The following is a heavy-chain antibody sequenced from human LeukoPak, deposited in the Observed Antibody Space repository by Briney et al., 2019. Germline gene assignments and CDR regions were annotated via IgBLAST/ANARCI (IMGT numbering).Heavy chain of an antibody. CDR3: AREDFGDSIDY. Sequence: SETLSLTCTVSGGSISSGSYYWSWIRQPAGKGLEWIGHIYTSGSTNYNPSLKSRVTMSIDTSKNQFSLNLNSVTAADTAVYYCAREDFGDSIDYWGQGTLVTVSS. J-gene: IGHJ4*02. CDR1: GGSISSGSYY. D-gene: IGHD4-17*01. CDR2: IYTSGST. V-gene: IGHV4-61*09.